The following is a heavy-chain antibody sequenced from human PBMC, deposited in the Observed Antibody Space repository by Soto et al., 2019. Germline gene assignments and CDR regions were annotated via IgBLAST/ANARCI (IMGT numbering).Heavy chain of an antibody. CDR1: GLTFRNYA. CDR3: ATKAGSNGYCPFDF. J-gene: IGHJ4*02. Sequence: GESLKISCAASGLTFRNYAMSWVRQAPGKGLEWVSSISPSGDNTYYADSVKGRSTISRDNSKNTLFLQMNILRAEDTATYYCATKAGSNGYCPFDFWGQGTLVTVSS. D-gene: IGHD5-18*01. V-gene: IGHV3-23*01. CDR2: ISPSGDNT.